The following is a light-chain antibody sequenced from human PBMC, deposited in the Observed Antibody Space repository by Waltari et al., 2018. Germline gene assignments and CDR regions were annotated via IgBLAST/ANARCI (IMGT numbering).Light chain of an antibody. J-gene: IGLJ2*01. Sequence: SSELTQDPAVSVALGQTVKIKCQGASLRTTYASWTQQKSGQAPILVLFGKNKRPSGIPDRFSGYNSETTTSLTITGAQAEDEADYYCSSRDSSASHVLFAGGTKLTVL. CDR3: SSRDSSASHVL. CDR2: GKN. V-gene: IGLV3-19*01. CDR1: SLRTTY.